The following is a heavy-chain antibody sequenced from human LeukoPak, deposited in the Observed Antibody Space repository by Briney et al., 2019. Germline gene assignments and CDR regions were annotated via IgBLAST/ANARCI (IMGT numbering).Heavy chain of an antibody. CDR2: IIPIFGTA. D-gene: IGHD6-19*01. CDR3: AREDKFSSGWYSGYLDY. Sequence: SVKVSCKASGGTFSSYAISWVRQAPGQGLEWMGGIIPIFGTANYAQKFQGRVTITADESTSTAYMELSSLRSEDTAVYYCAREDKFSSGWYSGYLDYWGQGTLVTVSS. J-gene: IGHJ4*02. CDR1: GGTFSSYA. V-gene: IGHV1-69*13.